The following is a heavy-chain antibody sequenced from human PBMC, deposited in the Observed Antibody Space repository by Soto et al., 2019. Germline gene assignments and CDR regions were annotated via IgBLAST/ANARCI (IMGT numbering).Heavy chain of an antibody. CDR1: GFTFSSYW. CDR2: IKQDGSEK. J-gene: IGHJ4*02. CDR3: ARDTGGGSSSFFDY. Sequence: EVQLVESGGGLVQPGGSLRLSCAASGFTFSSYWMSWVRQAPGKGLEWVANIKQDGSEKYYVDSVKGRFTISRDNAKNSLYLQMNSLRAEDTAVYYCARDTGGGSSSFFDYWGQGTLVTVSS. V-gene: IGHV3-7*01. D-gene: IGHD6-6*01.